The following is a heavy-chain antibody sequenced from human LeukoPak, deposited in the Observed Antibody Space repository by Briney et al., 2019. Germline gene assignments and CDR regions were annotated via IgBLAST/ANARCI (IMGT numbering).Heavy chain of an antibody. CDR1: GFTFRSHS. CDR3: ARVEKGFWSGFKMDV. V-gene: IGHV3-48*01. CDR2: ISGSSSTI. D-gene: IGHD3-3*01. Sequence: GGSLRLSCAGSGFTFRSHSMTWVRQAPGKGLEWISYISGSSSTIHYADSVKGRFTISRDNDKNSLYLEMNSLRAEDTAVYFCARVEKGFWSGFKMDVWGKGTAVTVSS. J-gene: IGHJ6*04.